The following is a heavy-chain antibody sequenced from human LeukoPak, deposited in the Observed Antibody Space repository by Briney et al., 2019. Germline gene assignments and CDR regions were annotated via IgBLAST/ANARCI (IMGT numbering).Heavy chain of an antibody. D-gene: IGHD2-21*01. Sequence: APVKASCKASGYTFTLYGISWGRQAPGRGLEWMGWISAYNGNTNYAPKLQGRVTMTTDTSTSTAYMELRSLRSDDTAVYSCARDRQCGYWGQGTLVTVSS. CDR3: ARDRQCGY. J-gene: IGHJ4*02. CDR2: ISAYNGNT. CDR1: GYTFTLYG. V-gene: IGHV1-18*01.